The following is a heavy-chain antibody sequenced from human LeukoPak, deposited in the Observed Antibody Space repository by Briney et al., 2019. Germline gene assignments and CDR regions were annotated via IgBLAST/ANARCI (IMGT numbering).Heavy chain of an antibody. CDR2: ITGSGSYI. V-gene: IGHV3-21*01. J-gene: IGHJ4*02. D-gene: IGHD6-19*01. CDR1: GFTFSSYY. CDR3: ARVGRGSSGLNEFDY. Sequence: GGSLRLSCVASGFTFSSYYMNWVRQAPGKGLEWVSSITGSGSYIYYADSVQGRFTISRDNAKNSLFLQMNSLRAEDTAVYYCARVGRGSSGLNEFDYWGQGTLVTVPS.